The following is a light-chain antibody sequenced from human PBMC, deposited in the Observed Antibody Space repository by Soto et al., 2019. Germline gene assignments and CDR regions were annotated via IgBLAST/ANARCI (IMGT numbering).Light chain of an antibody. CDR3: QHRSIWPVS. J-gene: IGKJ5*01. Sequence: EIVLTQSPVTLSLSPGERATLSRRASQSVNSYLAWYQQKPGLAPRLLIYDASSRATGIPDRFSGSGSGTDFTLTISSLEPEDFAVYYCQHRSIWPVSFGQGTRLEIK. CDR1: QSVNSY. CDR2: DAS. V-gene: IGKV3-11*01.